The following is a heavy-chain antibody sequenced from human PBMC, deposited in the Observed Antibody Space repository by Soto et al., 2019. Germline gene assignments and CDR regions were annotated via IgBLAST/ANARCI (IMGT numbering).Heavy chain of an antibody. Sequence: QITLKESGPTLVNPTQTLTLTCTFSGFSLSTSGVGVGWIRQPPGKALEWLALIYWDDDKRYSPSLKSRLTITKDTSKNQVVLTMTNMDPVDTATYYCAHDRSYGSGSYSDYFDYWGQGTLVTVSS. V-gene: IGHV2-5*02. CDR1: GFSLSTSGVG. J-gene: IGHJ4*02. CDR2: IYWDDDK. CDR3: AHDRSYGSGSYSDYFDY. D-gene: IGHD3-10*01.